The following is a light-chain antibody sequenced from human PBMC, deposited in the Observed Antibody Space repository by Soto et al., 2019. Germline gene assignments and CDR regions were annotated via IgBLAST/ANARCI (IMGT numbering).Light chain of an antibody. CDR3: HQYHNWPWT. Sequence: IVMTQSPVTLSVSPGDRATLSCRASQSVSINLAWYQQKPGQVPRLLIYAASTRATGIPARFSGSGSETEFTLTISSLQSEDFAVYYCHQYHNWPWTFGQGTKVEIK. J-gene: IGKJ1*01. CDR1: QSVSIN. V-gene: IGKV3-15*01. CDR2: AAS.